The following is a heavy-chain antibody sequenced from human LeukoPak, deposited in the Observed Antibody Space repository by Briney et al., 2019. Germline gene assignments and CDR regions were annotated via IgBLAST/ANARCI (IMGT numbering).Heavy chain of an antibody. J-gene: IGHJ3*02. Sequence: GGSLRLSCAASGLTFSSYAMSWVRQAPGKGLEWVSSISSSSYIYYADSVKGRFTISRDNAKNSLYLQMNSPRAEDTAVYYCARHRSSWDAFDIWGQGTMVTVSS. D-gene: IGHD6-13*01. CDR3: ARHRSSWDAFDI. CDR2: ISSSSYI. V-gene: IGHV3-21*04. CDR1: GLTFSSYA.